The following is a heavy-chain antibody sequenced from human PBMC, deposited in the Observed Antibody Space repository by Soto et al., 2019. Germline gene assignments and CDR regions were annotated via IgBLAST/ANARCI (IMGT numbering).Heavy chain of an antibody. CDR1: GFTFSSDG. D-gene: IGHD4-17*01. CDR2: ISYDGSNK. J-gene: IGHJ3*02. Sequence: QVQLVESGGGVVQPGRSLRLSCAASGFTFSSDGMHWVRQAPGKGLEWVAVISYDGSNKYYADSVKGRFTISRDNSKNTLYLQMNSLRAEDTAVYYCAKDHYGDYAEGAFDIWGQGTMVTVSS. V-gene: IGHV3-30*18. CDR3: AKDHYGDYAEGAFDI.